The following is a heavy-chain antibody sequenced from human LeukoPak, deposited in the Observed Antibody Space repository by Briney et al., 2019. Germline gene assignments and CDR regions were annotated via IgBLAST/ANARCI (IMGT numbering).Heavy chain of an antibody. Sequence: PGGSLRLSCAASGFTFSSYAMSWVRQAPGQGLDWVSAISGSGGSTYYADSVKGRFTISRDNSKNTLYLQMSSLRAEDTAVYYCAMTTVIPGYFDYWGQGTLVTVSS. CDR3: AMTTVIPGYFDY. CDR2: ISGSGGST. CDR1: GFTFSSYA. D-gene: IGHD4-17*01. V-gene: IGHV3-23*01. J-gene: IGHJ4*02.